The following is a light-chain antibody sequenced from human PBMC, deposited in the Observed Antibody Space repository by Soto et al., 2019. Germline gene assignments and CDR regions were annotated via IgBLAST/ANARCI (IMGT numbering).Light chain of an antibody. CDR2: VAS. CDR3: QLYDNLLLT. Sequence: DIQMTQSPSSLSASVGDRVTITCQASQAISNHLNWYQQKPGKAPKLLIYVASNLDTGVPSRFSGSGSGTEFTFTISSLQPEDVATYYCQLYDNLLLTFAGGTKVEIK. V-gene: IGKV1-33*01. CDR1: QAISNH. J-gene: IGKJ4*01.